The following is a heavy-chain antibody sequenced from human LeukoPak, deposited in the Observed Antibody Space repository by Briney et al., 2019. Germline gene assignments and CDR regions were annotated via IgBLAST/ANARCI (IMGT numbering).Heavy chain of an antibody. CDR2: ISAYNGNT. V-gene: IGHV1-18*04. CDR1: GYTFTGYY. J-gene: IGHJ4*02. D-gene: IGHD6-19*01. Sequence: ASVKVSCKASGYTFTGYYMHWVRQAPGQGLEWMGWISAYNGNTNYAQKLQGRVTMTTDTSTSTAYMELRSLRSDDTAVYYCARELAVAGTPHFDYWGQGTLVTVSS. CDR3: ARELAVAGTPHFDY.